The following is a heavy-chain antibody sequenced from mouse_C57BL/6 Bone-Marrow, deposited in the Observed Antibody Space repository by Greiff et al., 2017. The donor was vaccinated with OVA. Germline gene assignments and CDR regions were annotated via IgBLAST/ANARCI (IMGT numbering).Heavy chain of an antibody. Sequence: VQLQQSGPELVKPGASVKISCKASGYSFTGYYMNWVKQSPEKSLEWIGEINPSTGGTTYNQKFKAKATLTVDKSSSTAYMQLKSLTSEDSAVYYCARWGLLQPYHFDYWGQGTTLTVSS. CDR1: GYSFTGYY. CDR3: ARWGLLQPYHFDY. V-gene: IGHV1-42*01. CDR2: INPSTGGT. D-gene: IGHD2-3*01. J-gene: IGHJ2*01.